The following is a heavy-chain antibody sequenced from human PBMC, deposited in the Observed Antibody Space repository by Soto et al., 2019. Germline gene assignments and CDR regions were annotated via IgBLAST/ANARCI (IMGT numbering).Heavy chain of an antibody. V-gene: IGHV1-2*02. CDR1: GYTFTGYY. CDR2: INPNSGGT. J-gene: IGHJ4*02. D-gene: IGHD2-15*01. Sequence: ASVKVSCKASGYTFTGYYMHWVRQAPGQGLERMGWINPNSGGTNYAQKFQGRVTMTRDTSISTAYMELSRLRSDDTAVYYCAXVNVVVVAATREYYFDYWGQGTLVTVSS. CDR3: AXVNVVVVAATREYYFDY.